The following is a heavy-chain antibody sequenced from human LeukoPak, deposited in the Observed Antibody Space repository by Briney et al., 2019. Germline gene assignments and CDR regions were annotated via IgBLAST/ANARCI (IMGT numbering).Heavy chain of an antibody. CDR1: SGSFSGYY. CDR2: INDSGSV. J-gene: IGHJ4*02. Sequence: PSETLSLTCAVYSGSFSGYYWSWIRQPPGKGLEWIGEINDSGSVKCNPSLKNRVTLSVDTSKNRFSLRLSSVAAADTADCARRLVDSGASQVSDDGGKGTLVTVFS. D-gene: IGHD2-15*01. CDR3: ARRLVDSGASQVSDD. V-gene: IGHV4-34*01.